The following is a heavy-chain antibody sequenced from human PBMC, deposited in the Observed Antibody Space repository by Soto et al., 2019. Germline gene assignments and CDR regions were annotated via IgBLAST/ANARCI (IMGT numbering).Heavy chain of an antibody. CDR3: ARAQLELGSGYYSSYRAV. CDR2: INHSGST. Sequence: SETLSLTYAVYGGSFSGYYWSWIRQPPGKGLEWIGEINHSGSTNYNPSLKSRATISVDTSKNQFSVKLSSVTAADTAVYYCARAQLELGSGYYSSYRAVGGKGTTVTVSS. CDR1: GGSFSGYY. D-gene: IGHD1-1*01. V-gene: IGHV4-34*01. J-gene: IGHJ6*03.